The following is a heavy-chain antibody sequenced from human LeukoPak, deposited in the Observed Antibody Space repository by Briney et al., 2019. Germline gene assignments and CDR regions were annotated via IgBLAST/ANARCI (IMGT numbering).Heavy chain of an antibody. CDR2: INHSGST. CDR3: ARGDLRARPFDY. D-gene: IGHD6-6*01. CDR1: GGSFSGYY. J-gene: IGHJ4*02. Sequence: SETLSLTCAVYGGSFSGYYWSWIRQPPGKGLEWIGEINHSGSTNYNPSLKRRVTISVDTSKNQFSLKLSSVTAADTAVYYCARGDLRARPFDYWGQGTLVTVSS. V-gene: IGHV4-34*01.